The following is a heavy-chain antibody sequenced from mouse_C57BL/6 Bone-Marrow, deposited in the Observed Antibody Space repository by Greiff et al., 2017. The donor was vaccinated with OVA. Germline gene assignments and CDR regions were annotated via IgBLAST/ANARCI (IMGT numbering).Heavy chain of an antibody. Sequence: VQLQQPGAELVRPGTSVKLSCKASGYTFTSYWMHWVKQRPGQGLEWIGVIDPSDSYTNYNQKFKGKATLTVDTSSSTAYMQLSSLTSEDSAVYYCARSLYYYGSSYDAMDYWGQGTSVTVSS. J-gene: IGHJ4*01. CDR1: GYTFTSYW. D-gene: IGHD1-1*01. CDR2: IDPSDSYT. V-gene: IGHV1-59*01. CDR3: ARSLYYYGSSYDAMDY.